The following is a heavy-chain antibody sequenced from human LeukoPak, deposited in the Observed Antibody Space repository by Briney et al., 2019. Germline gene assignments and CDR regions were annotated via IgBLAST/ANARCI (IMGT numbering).Heavy chain of an antibody. J-gene: IGHJ5*02. V-gene: IGHV3-30-3*01. CDR2: ISYDGSNK. D-gene: IGHD3-16*01. CDR3: AHFGNWFDP. Sequence: GGSLRLSCAASGFTFSSYAMHWVRQAPGKGLEWVAVISYDGSNKYYADSVKGRFTISRDNSKNTLYLQMNSLRAEDTAVYYCAHFGNWFDPWGQGTLVTVSS. CDR1: GFTFSSYA.